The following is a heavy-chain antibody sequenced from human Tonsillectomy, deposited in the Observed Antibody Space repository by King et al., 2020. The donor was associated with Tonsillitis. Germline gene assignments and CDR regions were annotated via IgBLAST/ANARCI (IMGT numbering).Heavy chain of an antibody. V-gene: IGHV1-2*02. CDR2: INPNSGDT. D-gene: IGHD3-22*01. Sequence: HVQLVQSGAEVKKPGASVKVSCKASGYTFTGYYLHWVRQAPGQGLEWMGWINPNSGDTDYAQKFEGRVTMTRDTSISTAYMDLSRLRFDDTAVYFCATRAPPHHYDSGGSLVYWGQGTLVTVSS. CDR3: ATRAPPHHYDSGGSLVY. J-gene: IGHJ4*02. CDR1: GYTFTGYY.